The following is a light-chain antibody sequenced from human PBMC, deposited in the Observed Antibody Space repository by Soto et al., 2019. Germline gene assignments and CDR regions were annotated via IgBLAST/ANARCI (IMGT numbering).Light chain of an antibody. CDR2: DAS. Sequence: EIVLKQSPGTLSLSPGDGATLSCRASQSVNNYLAWYQQKPGQAPRLLIYDASNRATGIPARFSGSGSGTDFTLTISSLVPEDSAVYFCQQRGSWPWLTFGGGTRVEIK. CDR3: QQRGSWPWLT. J-gene: IGKJ4*01. CDR1: QSVNNY. V-gene: IGKV3-11*01.